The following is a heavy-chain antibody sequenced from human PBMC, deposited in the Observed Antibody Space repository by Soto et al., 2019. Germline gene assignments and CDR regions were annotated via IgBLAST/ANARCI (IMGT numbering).Heavy chain of an antibody. D-gene: IGHD6-6*01. V-gene: IGHV4-61*01. CDR1: GGSVSSGSYY. CDR3: AGYTAARPYYFDY. CDR2: IYYTGNT. Sequence: PSETLSLTCAVSGGSVSSGSYYWNWIRQPPGKGLEWIGYIYYTGNTNYNPSLKSGVTISVDTSKNQFSLKLSSVTAADTAVYYCAGYTAARPYYFDYWGQGTLVTVSS. J-gene: IGHJ4*02.